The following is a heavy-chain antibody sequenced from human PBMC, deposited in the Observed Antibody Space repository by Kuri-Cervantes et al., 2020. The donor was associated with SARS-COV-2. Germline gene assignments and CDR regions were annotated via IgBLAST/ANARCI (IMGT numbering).Heavy chain of an antibody. CDR2: TNPNSGGT. Sequence: ASVKVSCKASGYTFTGYYMHWVRQAPGQGLEWMGWTNPNSGGTNYAQKFQGRVTMTRDTSISTAYMELSRLRSDDTAVYYCARGGKYQLLYRCEYYFDYWGQGALVTVSS. D-gene: IGHD2-2*02. CDR3: ARGGKYQLLYRCEYYFDY. CDR1: GYTFTGYY. V-gene: IGHV1-2*02. J-gene: IGHJ4*02.